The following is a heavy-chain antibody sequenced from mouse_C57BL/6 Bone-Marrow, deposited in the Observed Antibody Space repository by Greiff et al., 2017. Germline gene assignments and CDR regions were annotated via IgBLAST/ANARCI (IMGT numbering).Heavy chain of an antibody. CDR3: TRDYYGSSPHYYAMDY. V-gene: IGHV5-9-1*02. CDR1: GFTFSSYA. Sequence: EVMLVESGEGLVKPGGSLKLSCAASGFTFSSYAMSWVRQTPEKRLEWVAYISSGGDYIYYADTVKGRFTISRDNARNTLYLQMSSLKSEDTAMYYCTRDYYGSSPHYYAMDYWGQGTSVTVSS. D-gene: IGHD1-1*01. CDR2: ISSGGDYI. J-gene: IGHJ4*01.